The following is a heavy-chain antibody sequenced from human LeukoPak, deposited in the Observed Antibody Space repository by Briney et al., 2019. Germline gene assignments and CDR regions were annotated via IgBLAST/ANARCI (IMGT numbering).Heavy chain of an antibody. CDR1: GGSISSYY. CDR2: IYTSGST. D-gene: IGHD3-22*01. CDR3: ARDNYYDSSGIFDY. J-gene: IGHJ4*02. Sequence: SETLPLTCTVSGGSISSYYWSWIRQPAGKGLEWIGRIYTSGSTNYNPSLKSRVTMSVDTSKNQFSLKLSSVTAADTAVYYCARDNYYDSSGIFDYWGQGTLVTVSS. V-gene: IGHV4-4*07.